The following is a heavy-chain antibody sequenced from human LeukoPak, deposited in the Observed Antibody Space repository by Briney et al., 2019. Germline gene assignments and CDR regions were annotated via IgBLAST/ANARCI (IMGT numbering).Heavy chain of an antibody. V-gene: IGHV4-39*02. J-gene: IGHJ6*02. D-gene: IGHD2-15*01. CDR1: GGSISSGSYY. CDR3: AREPLPWWVSPYFYGMDV. Sequence: SETLSLTCTVSGGSISSGSYYWGWIRQPPGKGLEWIGSIYYSGSTYYNPSLKSRVTISVDTSRNQFSLKLSPVTAADTAVYYCAREPLPWWVSPYFYGMDVWGQGTTVTVSS. CDR2: IYYSGST.